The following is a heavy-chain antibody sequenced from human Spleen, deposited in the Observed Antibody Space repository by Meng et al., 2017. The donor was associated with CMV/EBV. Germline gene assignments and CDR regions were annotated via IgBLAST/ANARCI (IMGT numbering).Heavy chain of an antibody. CDR2: IKQDGSEK. J-gene: IGHJ4*02. CDR3: ARDYNGYDTFDY. CDR1: GESVTTGSYC. D-gene: IGHD5-12*01. V-gene: IGHV3-7*03. Sequence: ETLSLTCTVSGESVTTGSYCWSWIRQPPGKGLEWVANIKQDGSEKYYVDSVKGRFTISRDNAKNSLYLQMNSLRVEDTAIYYCARDYNGYDTFDYWGQGTQVTVSS.